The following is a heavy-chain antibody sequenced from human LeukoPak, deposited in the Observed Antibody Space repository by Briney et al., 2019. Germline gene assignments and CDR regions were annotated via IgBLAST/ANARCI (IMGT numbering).Heavy chain of an antibody. CDR1: AGSFISSSHY. Sequence: SETLSLTCTVSAGSFISSSHYWGWIRQSPGKGLEWIGTVYYGRTTYYNPSLDGRVTISLDTSANHLSLQLNSVTAADTAVYYCVRHDGRGGATMGAFDSWGQGSLVTVSS. D-gene: IGHD5-12*01. J-gene: IGHJ5*01. V-gene: IGHV4-39*01. CDR2: VYYGRTT. CDR3: VRHDGRGGATMGAFDS.